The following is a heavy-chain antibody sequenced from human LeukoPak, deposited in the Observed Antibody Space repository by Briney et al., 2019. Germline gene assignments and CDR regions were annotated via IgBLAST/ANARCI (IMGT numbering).Heavy chain of an antibody. J-gene: IGHJ5*02. CDR2: INTNTGNP. V-gene: IGHV7-4-1*02. D-gene: IGHD4-11*01. CDR3: ARDPRGGYSNLYP. Sequence: WINTNTGNPTYAQGFTGRFVFSLDTSVNTAYLQISSLKTEDTAVYYCARDPRGGYSNLYPWGQGTLVTVSS.